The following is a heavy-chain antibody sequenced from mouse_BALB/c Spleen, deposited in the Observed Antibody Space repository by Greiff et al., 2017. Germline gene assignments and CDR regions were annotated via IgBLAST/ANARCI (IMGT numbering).Heavy chain of an antibody. CDR3: ARGNWDYYAMDY. Sequence: EVKVEESGGGLVKPGGSLKLSCATSGFTFTDYYMSWVRQPPGKALEWLGFIRNKANGYTTEYSASVKGRFTISRDNSQSILYLQMNTLRAEDSATYYCARGNWDYYAMDYWGQGTSVTVSS. J-gene: IGHJ4*01. CDR2: IRNKANGYTT. CDR1: GFTFTDYY. V-gene: IGHV7-3*02. D-gene: IGHD4-1*02.